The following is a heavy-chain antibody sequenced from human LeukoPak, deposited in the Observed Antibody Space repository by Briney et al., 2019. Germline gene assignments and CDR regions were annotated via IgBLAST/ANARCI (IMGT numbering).Heavy chain of an antibody. CDR1: GFIFSGSW. Sequence: GGSLRLSCTASGFIFSGSWMAWIRQAPGKGLEWVAIIKKDGSEKYYVDSMKGRFTISRDNAKNSLFLQMNSLRAEDTAIYYCTTDTWYSAGHWGQGTLATVSS. J-gene: IGHJ4*02. CDR3: TTDTWYSAGH. CDR2: IKKDGSEK. D-gene: IGHD2-15*01. V-gene: IGHV3-7*01.